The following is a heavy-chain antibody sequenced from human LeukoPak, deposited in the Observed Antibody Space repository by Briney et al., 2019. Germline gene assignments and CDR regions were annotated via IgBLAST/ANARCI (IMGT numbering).Heavy chain of an antibody. CDR2: IIPILGIA. Sequence: SVTVSCTASGGTFSSYAISWVRQAPGQGLEWMGRIIPILGIANYAQKFQGRVTITADKSTSTAYMELSSLRSEDTAVYYCARSVGQLASDYWGQGTLVTVSS. V-gene: IGHV1-69*04. J-gene: IGHJ4*02. CDR1: GGTFSSYA. CDR3: ARSVGQLASDY. D-gene: IGHD6-6*01.